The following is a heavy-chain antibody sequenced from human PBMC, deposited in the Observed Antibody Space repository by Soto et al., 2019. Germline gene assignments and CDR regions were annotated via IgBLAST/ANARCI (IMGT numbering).Heavy chain of an antibody. CDR2: INPTNSGT. Sequence: QVQLVQSGAEVKKPGASVKVSCKASGYTFTDYYIHWVRQAPGQGLQWLGWINPTNSGTRYARSFQGRVTVLRDTSISTAYMELSSLRSDDTAVYYCARGITSRLVFYYYYMDVWGFGTTVTVSS. J-gene: IGHJ6*03. CDR1: GYTFTDYY. V-gene: IGHV1-2*02. CDR3: ARGITSRLVFYYYYMDV.